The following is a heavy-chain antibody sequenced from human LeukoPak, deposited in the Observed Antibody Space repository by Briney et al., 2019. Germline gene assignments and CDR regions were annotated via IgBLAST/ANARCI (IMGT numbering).Heavy chain of an antibody. CDR2: VSTAGSFI. Sequence: KTGGSLRLSCAASGFAFGTYSMNWVGQGPGKGLEWVSSVSTAGSFIYYADSVKGRFTISRDNAQNSLFLQMRSLRADDTAVYYCARDVSYDSSGDAFDIWGQGTMVTVSS. CDR1: GFAFGTYS. D-gene: IGHD3-22*01. J-gene: IGHJ3*02. V-gene: IGHV3-21*01. CDR3: ARDVSYDSSGDAFDI.